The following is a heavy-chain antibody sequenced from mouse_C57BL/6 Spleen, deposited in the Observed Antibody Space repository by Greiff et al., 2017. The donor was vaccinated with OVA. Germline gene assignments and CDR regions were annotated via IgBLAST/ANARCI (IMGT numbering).Heavy chain of an antibody. Sequence: EVKLMGSGPELVKPGASVKMSCKASGYTFTDYNMHWVKQSHGKSLEWLGYLNPNNGGTSYNQKFKGKATLTVNKSSSTAYMELRSLTSEDAAVYYCARLTVVAPYAMDYWGQGTSVTVSS. CDR3: ARLTVVAPYAMDY. D-gene: IGHD1-1*01. J-gene: IGHJ4*01. V-gene: IGHV1-22*01. CDR1: GYTFTDYN. CDR2: LNPNNGGT.